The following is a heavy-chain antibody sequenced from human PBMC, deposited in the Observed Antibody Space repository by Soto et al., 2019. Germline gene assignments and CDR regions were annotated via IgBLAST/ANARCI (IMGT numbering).Heavy chain of an antibody. J-gene: IGHJ3*02. CDR3: ARPVSTGYTKYAFDI. D-gene: IGHD5-18*01. V-gene: IGHV1-69*13. CDR1: GGTFSSYA. CDR2: IIPIFGTA. Sequence: GASVKVSCKASGGTFSSYAISWVRQAPGQGLEWMGGIIPIFGTANYAQKFQGRVTITADESTSTAYMELSSLRSEDTAVYYCARPVSTGYTKYAFDIWGQGTMVTVSS.